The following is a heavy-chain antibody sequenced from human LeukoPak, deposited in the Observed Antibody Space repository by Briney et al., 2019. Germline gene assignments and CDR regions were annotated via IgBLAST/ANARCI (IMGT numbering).Heavy chain of an antibody. CDR2: IYPGDSDT. CDR3: D. Sequence: GESLKISCKGSGYSFTSYWIGWVRQMPGKGLEWMGIIYPGDSDTRYSPSFPGQVTISADKSISTAYYCARLSGLGGYHTRFDDWGQGTLVTVSS. V-gene: IGHV5-51*01. D-gene: IGHD3-16*01. J-gene: IGHJ4*02. CDR1: GYSFTSYW.